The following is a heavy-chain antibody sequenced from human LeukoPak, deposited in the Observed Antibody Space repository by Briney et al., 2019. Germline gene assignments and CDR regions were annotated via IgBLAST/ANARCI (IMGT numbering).Heavy chain of an antibody. D-gene: IGHD3-22*01. J-gene: IGHJ4*02. V-gene: IGHV4-38-2*01. CDR2: IHHSGST. CDR3: ARFYYDSSGYYPDY. Sequence: PSETLSLTCAVSGYSISSGYYWGWIRQPPGKGLEWIGSIHHSGSTYYNPSLKSRVTISVDTSKNQFSLKLSSVTAADTAVYYCARFYYDSSGYYPDYWGQGTLVTVSS. CDR1: GYSISSGYY.